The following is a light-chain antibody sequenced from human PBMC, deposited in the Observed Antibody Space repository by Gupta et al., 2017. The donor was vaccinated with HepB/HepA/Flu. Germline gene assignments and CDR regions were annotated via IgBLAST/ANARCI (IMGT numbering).Light chain of an antibody. CDR1: QSISSW. J-gene: IGKJ2*04. CDR3: QQDNSPMCI. CDR2: KAS. V-gene: IGKV1-5*03. Sequence: DIQMTQSPSTLSASVGDRVTITCRASQSISSWLAWYQQKPGKAPKLLIYKASSLESGVPSRFSGSGSGTEFTLTISSLQPDDFATYYCQQDNSPMCIFGQGTKLEIK.